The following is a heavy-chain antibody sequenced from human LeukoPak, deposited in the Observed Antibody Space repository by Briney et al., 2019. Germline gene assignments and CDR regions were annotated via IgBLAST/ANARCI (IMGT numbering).Heavy chain of an antibody. CDR1: GFTFNIYG. D-gene: IGHD2-21*01. CDR3: AKDATPRNRLWDHFDS. Sequence: WGSLRLSCVASGFTFNIYGMSWVRQAPGKGLEWVSSVGGGDDIHYADSVKGRFTGYRDDAKNTVYLQMNSRRVEDTAIYFCAKDATPRNRLWDHFDSWGQESQVSVSS. J-gene: IGHJ4*02. V-gene: IGHV3-23*01. CDR2: VGGGDDI.